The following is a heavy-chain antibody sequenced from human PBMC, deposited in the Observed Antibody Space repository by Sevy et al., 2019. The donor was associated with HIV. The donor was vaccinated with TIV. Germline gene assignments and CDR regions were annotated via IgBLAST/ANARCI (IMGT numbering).Heavy chain of an antibody. CDR1: GFTFSTYP. J-gene: IGHJ5*02. CDR2: ISSTSSYI. V-gene: IGHV3-21*01. CDR3: ARDYNSGWRKFNLFDP. D-gene: IGHD6-19*01. Sequence: GGSLRLSCAASGFTFSTYPMNWVRQAPGKGLEWVSSISSTSSYIDYAYSVKGRFTISRDNAKNSLYLQMNNLRAEDTAVYYCARDYNSGWRKFNLFDPWGQGTMVTVSS.